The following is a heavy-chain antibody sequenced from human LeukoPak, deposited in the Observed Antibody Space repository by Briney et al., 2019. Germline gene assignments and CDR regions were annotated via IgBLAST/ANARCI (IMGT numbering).Heavy chain of an antibody. J-gene: IGHJ6*02. Sequence: ASVKVSCKASGYTFTSYDINWVRQATGQGLEWMGWMNPNSGNTGYAQKFQGRVTMTRNTSISTAYMELSSLRSEDTAVYYCARDGVPTRLRFLEWLSPYYYYGMDVWGQGTTVTVSS. CDR2: MNPNSGNT. V-gene: IGHV1-8*01. CDR3: ARDGVPTRLRFLEWLSPYYYYGMDV. CDR1: GYTFTSYD. D-gene: IGHD3-3*01.